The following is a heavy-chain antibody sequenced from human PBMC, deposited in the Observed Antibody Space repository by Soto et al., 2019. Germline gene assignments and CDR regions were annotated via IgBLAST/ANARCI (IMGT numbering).Heavy chain of an antibody. CDR2: IWNDGTNA. Sequence: QVHLVESGGGVVQPVRSLRLSCAASGFTFNNYGMHWVRQAPGKGLEWVALIWNDGTNAYYANSVKGRFTISRDNSRNTVYLQMSILRAEDTAVYYCARRQISPPTRGAATARGGMDVWGQGTTVSVSS. J-gene: IGHJ6*02. D-gene: IGHD6-13*01. CDR1: GFTFNNYG. CDR3: ARRQISPPTRGAATARGGMDV. V-gene: IGHV3-33*01.